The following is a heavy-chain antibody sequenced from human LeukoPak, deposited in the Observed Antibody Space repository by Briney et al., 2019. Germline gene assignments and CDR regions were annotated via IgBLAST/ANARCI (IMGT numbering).Heavy chain of an antibody. CDR2: IYHSGST. D-gene: IGHD3-10*01. CDR3: ARGVSYGSGSYYNSYYYYYMDV. Sequence: PSGTLSLTCAVSGGSISSSNWWSWVRQPPGKGLEWIGEIYHSGSTNYNPSLKSRVTISVDKSKTQFSLKLSSVTAADTAVYYCARGVSYGSGSYYNSYYYYYMDVWGKGTTVTISS. J-gene: IGHJ6*03. CDR1: GGSISSSNW. V-gene: IGHV4-4*02.